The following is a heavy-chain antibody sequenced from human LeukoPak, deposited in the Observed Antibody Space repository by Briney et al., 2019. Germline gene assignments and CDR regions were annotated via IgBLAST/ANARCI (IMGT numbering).Heavy chain of an antibody. CDR3: ARSTGYYYPMDV. D-gene: IGHD5/OR15-5a*01. Sequence: SETLSLACAVSGGSISSGGYYWSCIRQPPGKGLEWIGYIYYSGSTNYNPSLKSRVTMSVDTSKNQFSLKLSSVTAADTAVYYCARSTGYYYPMDVWGQGTTVTVSS. J-gene: IGHJ6*02. V-gene: IGHV4-61*08. CDR1: GGSISSGGYY. CDR2: IYYSGST.